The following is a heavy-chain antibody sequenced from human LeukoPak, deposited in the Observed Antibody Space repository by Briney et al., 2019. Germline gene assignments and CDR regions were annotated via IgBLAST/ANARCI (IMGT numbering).Heavy chain of an antibody. CDR1: GFTFSSYW. CDR3: ARVVGYSGYHLRLVNAFDI. J-gene: IGHJ3*02. CDR2: IKQDGSEK. V-gene: IGHV3-7*01. D-gene: IGHD5-12*01. Sequence: PGGSLRLSCAASGFTFSSYWMSWVRQAPGKGLEWVANIKQDGSEKYYVDSVKGRFTISRDNAKNSLYLQMNSLRAEDTAVYYCARVVGYSGYHLRLVNAFDIWGQGTMVTVSS.